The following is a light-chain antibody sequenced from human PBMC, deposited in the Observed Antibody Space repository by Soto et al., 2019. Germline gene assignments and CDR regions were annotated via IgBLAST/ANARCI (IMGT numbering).Light chain of an antibody. Sequence: QSVLTQPASVSGSPGQPITISCTGTSSDVGSYNLVSWYQQHPGKAPKLMIFEVTKRPSGVSNRFSASKSGNTASLTISGLQAEDEADYYCCSYAGSSTPVIFGGGTKLTVL. J-gene: IGLJ2*01. CDR2: EVT. CDR1: SSDVGSYNL. CDR3: CSYAGSSTPVI. V-gene: IGLV2-23*02.